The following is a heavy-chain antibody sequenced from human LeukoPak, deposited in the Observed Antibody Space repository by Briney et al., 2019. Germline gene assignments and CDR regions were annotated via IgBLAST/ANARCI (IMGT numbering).Heavy chain of an antibody. J-gene: IGHJ4*02. CDR1: GFTFGKYL. CDR3: ARDQYDTWSRRGNFDS. CDR2: INLDGSEK. D-gene: IGHD3-3*01. V-gene: IGHV3-7*03. Sequence: GGSLRLSCVASGFTFGKYLMSWVRQAPGKGLEWVANINLDGSEKNYVDSVKGRFTISRDNTKNSLYLQMKSLRVEDTAVFYCARDQYDTWSRRGNFDSWGQGTLVIVSS.